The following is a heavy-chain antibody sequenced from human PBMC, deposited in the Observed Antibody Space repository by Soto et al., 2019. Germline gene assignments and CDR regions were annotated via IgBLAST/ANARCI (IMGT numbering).Heavy chain of an antibody. D-gene: IGHD2-2*01. CDR2: ISSSSSYI. V-gene: IGHV3-21*01. Sequence: EVQLVESGGGLVKPGGSLRLSCAASGFTFSSYSMNWVRQAPGKGLEWVSSISSSSSYIYYADSVKGRFTISRDNAKNSLYLQMNSLRAEDTAVYYCARDGDCSSTSCLYYYYYGMDVWGQGTTVTVSS. J-gene: IGHJ6*02. CDR3: ARDGDCSSTSCLYYYYYGMDV. CDR1: GFTFSSYS.